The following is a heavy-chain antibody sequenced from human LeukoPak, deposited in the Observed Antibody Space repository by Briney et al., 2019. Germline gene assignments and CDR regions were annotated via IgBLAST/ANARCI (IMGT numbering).Heavy chain of an antibody. Sequence: SGTLSLTCAVSRDSLSSNNWWSCVRQPPGKGLEWIGEIYHSGISNYNPTLKSRVSISVDKSKNQFSLKLSSVTAADTAVYYCATIGRYSGYGILDSWGQGTLVTVSS. CDR3: ATIGRYSGYGILDS. CDR1: RDSLSSNNW. CDR2: IYHSGIS. J-gene: IGHJ4*02. D-gene: IGHD5-12*01. V-gene: IGHV4-4*02.